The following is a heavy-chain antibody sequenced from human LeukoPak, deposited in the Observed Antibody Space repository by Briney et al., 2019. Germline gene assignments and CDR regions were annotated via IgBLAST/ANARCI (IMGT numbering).Heavy chain of an antibody. CDR3: ARDGQWLTGYYFDY. CDR2: ISSSSSTI. D-gene: IGHD3-22*01. Sequence: PGGSLRLSCAASGFTFSSYSMNWVRQAPGKGLEWVSYISSSSSTIYYADSVKGRFTISRDNAKNSLYLQMNSLRAEDTAVYYCARDGQWLTGYYFDYWGQGTLVTVSS. CDR1: GFTFSSYS. V-gene: IGHV3-48*04. J-gene: IGHJ4*02.